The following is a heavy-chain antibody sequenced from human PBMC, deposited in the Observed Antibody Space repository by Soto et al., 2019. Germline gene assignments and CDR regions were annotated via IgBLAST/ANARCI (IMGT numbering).Heavy chain of an antibody. J-gene: IGHJ4*02. V-gene: IGHV3-48*03. CDR3: ARSGYNWNDGARGYFDY. D-gene: IGHD1-20*01. CDR1: GFTFSSYE. Sequence: EVQLVESGGGLVQPGGSLRLSCAASGFTFSSYEMNWVRQAPGKGLEWVSYISSSGRTIYYADSVKGRFTISRDNAKNSLYQQMNSLRAEDTAVYYCARSGYNWNDGARGYFDYWGQGTLVTVSS. CDR2: ISSSGRTI.